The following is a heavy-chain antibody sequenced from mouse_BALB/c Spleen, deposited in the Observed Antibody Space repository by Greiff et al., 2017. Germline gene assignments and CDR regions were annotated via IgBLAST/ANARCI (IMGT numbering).Heavy chain of an antibody. CDR2: IYPGSGST. Sequence: QVQLQQSGPELVKPGASVKMSCKASGYTFTDYVISWVKQRTGQGLEWIGEIYPGSGSTYYNEKFKGKATLTADKSSNTAYMQLSSLTSEDSAVYFCARREYYGSGYWYFDVWGAGTTVTVSS. CDR3: ARREYYGSGYWYFDV. CDR1: GYTFTDYV. V-gene: IGHV1-81*01. D-gene: IGHD1-1*01. J-gene: IGHJ1*01.